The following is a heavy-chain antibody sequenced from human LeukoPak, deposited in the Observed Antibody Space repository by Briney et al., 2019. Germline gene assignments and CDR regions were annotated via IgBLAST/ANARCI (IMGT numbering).Heavy chain of an antibody. CDR2: ISESGDST. D-gene: IGHD2-2*01. CDR3: ARRYCSSTSCYYRYFDL. J-gene: IGHJ2*01. V-gene: IGHV3-23*01. Sequence: GGSLRLSCAASGFSFKSYAMNWVRQAPGKGLEWVSSISESGDSTHYADSVKGRFTISRDNAKNSLYLQMNSLRAEDTAVYYCARRYCSSTSCYYRYFDLWGRGTLVTVSS. CDR1: GFSFKSYA.